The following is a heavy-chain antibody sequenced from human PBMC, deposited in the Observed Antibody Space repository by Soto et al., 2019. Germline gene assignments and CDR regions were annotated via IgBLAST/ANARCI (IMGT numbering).Heavy chain of an antibody. CDR2: ISAHTGSS. CDR1: GYTFTSSG. V-gene: IGHV1-18*01. Sequence: VSVKSSCKASGYTFTSSGMSWVRQAPGQGLEWMGWISAHTGSSEYAQRFQGRVTMTTDTSTTTAYMELRSLRSDDTAVYYCARVVPGAEAWFGPWGQGTLVTVSS. D-gene: IGHD2-2*01. J-gene: IGHJ5*02. CDR3: ARVVPGAEAWFGP.